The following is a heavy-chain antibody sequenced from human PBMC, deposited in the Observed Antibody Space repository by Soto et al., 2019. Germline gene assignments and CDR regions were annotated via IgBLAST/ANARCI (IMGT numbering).Heavy chain of an antibody. J-gene: IGHJ4*02. D-gene: IGHD3-22*01. V-gene: IGHV4-59*01. Sequence: SETLSLTCTVSGGSTSSYYWSWIRQPPGKGLEWIGYIYYSGSTNYNPSLKSRVTISVDTSKNQFSLKLSSVTAADTAVYYCAREAGRDSRPYYYSRYYLDYWGQGNLVTVSS. CDR2: IYYSGST. CDR3: AREAGRDSRPYYYSRYYLDY. CDR1: GGSTSSYY.